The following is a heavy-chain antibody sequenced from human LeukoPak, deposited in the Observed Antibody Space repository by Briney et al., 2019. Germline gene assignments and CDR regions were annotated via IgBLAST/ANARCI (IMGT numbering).Heavy chain of an antibody. CDR3: ARDGSGGSCYGIN. Sequence: PGGSPRLSCAASGFTFSSYWMSWVRQAPGKGLEWVANIKQDGSEKYYVDSVKGRFTISRDNAKNSLYLQMNSLRAEDTAVYYCARDGSGGSCYGINWGQGTLVTVSS. CDR2: IKQDGSEK. D-gene: IGHD2-15*01. CDR1: GFTFSSYW. V-gene: IGHV3-7*01. J-gene: IGHJ4*02.